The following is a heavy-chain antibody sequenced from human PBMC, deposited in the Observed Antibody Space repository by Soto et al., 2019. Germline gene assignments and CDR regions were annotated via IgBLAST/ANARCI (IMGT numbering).Heavy chain of an antibody. CDR1: GGYSGSGCYS. V-gene: IGHV4-30-2*01. CDR2: IYHSGST. Sequence: PSVTLSLTWAVSGGYSGSGCYSWSWIWQPPGKGLEWIGYIYHSGSTYYNPSLKSRVTISVDRSKNQFSLKLSSVTAADTAVYYCARVPSPWGQGTLVTSP. CDR3: ARVPSP. J-gene: IGHJ5*02.